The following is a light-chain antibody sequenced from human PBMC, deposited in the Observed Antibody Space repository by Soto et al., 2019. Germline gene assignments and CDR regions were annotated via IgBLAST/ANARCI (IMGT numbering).Light chain of an antibody. CDR2: DAS. V-gene: IGKV3-11*01. CDR1: QSVSSY. J-gene: IGKJ1*01. CDR3: QQRSNWPRT. Sequence: IVMTQSPATLSVTPGERGTLSCRASQSVSSYLAWYQQKPGQAPRLLIYDASNRATGIPARFSGSGSGTDFTLTISSLEPEDFAVYYCQQRSNWPRTFGQGTKVDI.